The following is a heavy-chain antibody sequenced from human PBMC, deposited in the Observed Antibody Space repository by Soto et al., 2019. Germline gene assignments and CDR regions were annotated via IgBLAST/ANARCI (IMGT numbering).Heavy chain of an antibody. CDR3: ARHFDAGTYPLDC. Sequence: SETLSLTCTVSGGSFSSGSYYWSWIRQPPGKGLEYIGYVYHSGSTNYNPSLKSRVTMSIDTSRNQFSLKLTSVTASDTAVYYCARHFDAGTYPLDCWGQGALVTVSS. V-gene: IGHV4-61*01. CDR2: VYHSGST. J-gene: IGHJ4*02. D-gene: IGHD3-10*01. CDR1: GGSFSSGSYY.